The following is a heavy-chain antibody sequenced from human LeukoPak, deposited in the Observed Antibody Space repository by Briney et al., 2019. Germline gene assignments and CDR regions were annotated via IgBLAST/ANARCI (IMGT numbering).Heavy chain of an antibody. D-gene: IGHD2-2*01. V-gene: IGHV3-23*01. CDR1: GFTFSSYA. J-gene: IGHJ5*02. CDR3: AKDRLREYQLLNWFDP. Sequence: GGSLRLSCAASGFTFSSYAMSWVRQAPGKGLERVSAISGSGGSTYYANSVKGRFTISRDNSKNTLYLQMNSLRAEDTAVYYCAKDRLREYQLLNWFDPWGQGTLVTVSS. CDR2: ISGSGGST.